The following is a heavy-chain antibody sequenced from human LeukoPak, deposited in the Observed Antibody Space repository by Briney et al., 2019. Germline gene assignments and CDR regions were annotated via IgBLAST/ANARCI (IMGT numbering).Heavy chain of an antibody. V-gene: IGHV3-9*01. CDR3: AKISLAYCGGDCYFGYFDY. D-gene: IGHD2-21*02. CDR2: ISWNSGSI. J-gene: IGHJ4*02. Sequence: GGSLRLSCAASGFTFDDYAMHWVRQAPGKGLEWVSGISWNSGSIGYADSVKGRFTISRDNAKNSLYLQMNSLRAEDTALYYCAKISLAYCGGDCYFGYFDYWGQGTLVTVSS. CDR1: GFTFDDYA.